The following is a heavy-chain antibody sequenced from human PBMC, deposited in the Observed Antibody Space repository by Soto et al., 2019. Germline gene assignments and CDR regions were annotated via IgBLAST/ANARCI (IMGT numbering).Heavy chain of an antibody. CDR1: GFTFSSYS. CDR2: ICSGGST. D-gene: IGHD2-2*01. CDR3: AKARRTDIVVVPAVNY. Sequence: GGSLRLSCAASGFTFSSYSMNWVRQAPGKWLEWVSVICSGGSTYYADSVKGRFTISRHNSKNTLYLQMNSLRAEDTAVYYCAKARRTDIVVVPAVNYWGQGTLVTVSS. J-gene: IGHJ4*02. V-gene: IGHV3-NL1*01.